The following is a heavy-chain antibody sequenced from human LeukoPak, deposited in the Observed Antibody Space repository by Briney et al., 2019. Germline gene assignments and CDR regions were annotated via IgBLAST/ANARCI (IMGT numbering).Heavy chain of an antibody. CDR2: IRQDESER. CDR3: ARDFPAYYGSGTLNAPNYYMDV. CDR1: GFSFSSYW. J-gene: IGHJ6*03. Sequence: GGSLRLSCEGSGFSFSSYWMTWVRQLPGKGPEWVANIRQDESERYFADSVKGRFTISRDNARKSVYLHMSSLRAEDTALYYCARDFPAYYGSGTLNAPNYYMDVWGKGTTVTVSS. D-gene: IGHD3-10*01. V-gene: IGHV3-7*01.